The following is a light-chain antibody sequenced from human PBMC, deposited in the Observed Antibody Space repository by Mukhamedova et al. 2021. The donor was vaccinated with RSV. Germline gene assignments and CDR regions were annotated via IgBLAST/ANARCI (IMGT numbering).Light chain of an antibody. Sequence: SQSISSWLAWYQQKPGKAPKLLIYKASSLESGVPSRFSGSGSGTEFTLTISSLQPDDFVTYYCQQYNSYVYTFGQGTKLEI. V-gene: IGKV1-5*03. J-gene: IGKJ2*01. CDR2: KAS. CDR3: QQYNSYVYT. CDR1: QSISSW.